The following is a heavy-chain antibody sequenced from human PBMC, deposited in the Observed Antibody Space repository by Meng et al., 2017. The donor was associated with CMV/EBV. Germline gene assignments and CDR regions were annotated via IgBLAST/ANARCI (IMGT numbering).Heavy chain of an antibody. V-gene: IGHV3-21*01. CDR1: GFTFSSYS. CDR3: ARDRTIFGVRNYYYYSMDV. D-gene: IGHD3-3*01. Sequence: GESLKISCAASGFTFSSYSMNWVRQAPGKGLEWVSSISSSSSYIYYADSVKGRFTISRDNAKNSLYLQMNSLRAEDTAVYYCARDRTIFGVRNYYYYSMDVWGQGTTVTVSS. J-gene: IGHJ6*02. CDR2: ISSSSSYI.